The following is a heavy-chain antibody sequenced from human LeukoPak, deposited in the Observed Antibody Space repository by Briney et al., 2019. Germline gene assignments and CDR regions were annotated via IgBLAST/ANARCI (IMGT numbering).Heavy chain of an antibody. D-gene: IGHD3-22*01. CDR1: GYTFTGYY. Sequence: VASVKVSCKASGYTFTGYYMHWVRQAPGQGLEWMGWINPNSGGTNYAQKFQGRVTMTRDTSISTAYMELSRLRSDDTAVYYCARAWFHYYYMDVWGKGTTVTVSS. J-gene: IGHJ6*03. CDR3: ARAWFHYYYMDV. CDR2: INPNSGGT. V-gene: IGHV1-2*02.